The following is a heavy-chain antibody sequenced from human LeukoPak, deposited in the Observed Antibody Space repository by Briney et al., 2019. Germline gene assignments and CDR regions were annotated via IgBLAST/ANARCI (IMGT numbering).Heavy chain of an antibody. D-gene: IGHD4-17*01. V-gene: IGHV4-34*01. CDR2: INHSGST. CDR3: ARGGYGDSTPYYFDY. Sequence: SETLSLTCAVYGGSFSGYYWSWIRQPPGKGLEWIGEINHSGSTNYNPSLKSRVTISVDTSKNQFPLKLSSVTAADTAVYYCARGGYGDSTPYYFDYWGQGTLVTVSS. CDR1: GGSFSGYY. J-gene: IGHJ4*02.